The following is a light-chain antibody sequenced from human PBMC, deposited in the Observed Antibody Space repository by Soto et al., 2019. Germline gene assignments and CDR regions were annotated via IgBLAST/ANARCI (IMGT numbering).Light chain of an antibody. V-gene: IGLV2-14*01. J-gene: IGLJ3*02. CDR2: EVS. Sequence: QSALTQPASVSGSPGQSITISCTGTSSDIGAYNYVSWFQQYPGQAPNLMIYEVSKRPSGLSSRFSGFRSGNTASLTIAGLQAEDEAYYYCASFTTSSLWVFGGGTKVTVL. CDR3: ASFTTSSLWV. CDR1: SSDIGAYNY.